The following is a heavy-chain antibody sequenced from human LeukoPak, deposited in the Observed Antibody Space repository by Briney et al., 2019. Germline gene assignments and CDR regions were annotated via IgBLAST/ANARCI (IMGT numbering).Heavy chain of an antibody. J-gene: IGHJ4*02. CDR3: ARALRIYYYFDY. D-gene: IGHD1-26*01. CDR2: ISSSSSYI. V-gene: IGHV3-21*04. CDR1: GFTFSSYS. Sequence: GGSLRLSCAASGFTFSSYSMNWVRQAPGKGLEWVSSISSSSSYIYYADSVKGRFTISRDNSKNTVYLQMNSLRAEDTAVYYCARALRIYYYFDYWGQGTLVTVSS.